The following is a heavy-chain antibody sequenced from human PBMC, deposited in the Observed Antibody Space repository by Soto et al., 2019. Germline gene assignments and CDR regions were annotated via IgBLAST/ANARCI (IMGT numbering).Heavy chain of an antibody. D-gene: IGHD1-1*01. CDR1: GFTFSSYG. J-gene: IGHJ6*03. CDR3: ARDWGNWNNYYYMDV. CDR2: IWYDGSNK. Sequence: QVQLVESGGGVVQPGRSLRLSCAASGFTFSSYGMQWVRQAPGKGLEWVAVIWYDGSNKYYADSVKGRFTISRDNSKNTLYLQMNSLRAEDTAVYYCARDWGNWNNYYYMDVWGKGTTVTVSS. V-gene: IGHV3-33*01.